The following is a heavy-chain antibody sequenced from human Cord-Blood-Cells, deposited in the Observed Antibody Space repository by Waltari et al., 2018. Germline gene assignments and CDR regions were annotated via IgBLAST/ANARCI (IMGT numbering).Heavy chain of an antibody. D-gene: IGHD5-12*01. CDR3: ARARRDGYNPFDY. V-gene: IGHV4-31*03. CDR1: GGSISSGGYY. Sequence: QVQLQESGPGLVKPSQTLSLTCTVSGGSISSGGYYWSWIRQHPGKGLEWIGYIDYSGSPYNNPSLKSRVTISVDTSKKQFAVKLSSVTAADTAVYYCARARRDGYNPFDYWGQGTLVTVSS. CDR2: IDYSGSP. J-gene: IGHJ4*02.